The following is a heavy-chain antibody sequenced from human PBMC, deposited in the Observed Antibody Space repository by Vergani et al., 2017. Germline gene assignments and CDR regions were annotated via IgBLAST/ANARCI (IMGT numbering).Heavy chain of an antibody. D-gene: IGHD6-19*01. CDR3: AKDREPYSSGVVAHGMDV. CDR1: GFTFSSYA. Sequence: QVQLVESGGGVVQPGRSLRLSCAASGFTFSSYAMHWVRQAPGKGLEWVAVISYDGSNKYYADSVKGRFTISRDNSKNTLYLQMNSLRAEDTAVYYCAKDREPYSSGVVAHGMDVWGQGTTVTVSS. CDR2: ISYDGSNK. J-gene: IGHJ6*02. V-gene: IGHV3-30-3*01.